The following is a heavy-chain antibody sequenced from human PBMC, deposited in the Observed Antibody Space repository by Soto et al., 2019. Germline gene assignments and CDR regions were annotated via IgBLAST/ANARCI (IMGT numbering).Heavy chain of an antibody. CDR2: ISGRGGST. CDR1: GFTVRSYA. D-gene: IGHD3-16*02. V-gene: IGHV3-23*01. Sequence: TGGSLRLACAASGFTVRSYAMRWVRQAQGKGLEWVSAISGRGGSTYYADSAKRRFTISRDNSKNTLYLQMNSLGAENTAVYYCAKGGGYYDYIWGSYRTAAAFDILGQGTMVTVSS. J-gene: IGHJ3*02. CDR3: AKGGGYYDYIWGSYRTAAAFDI.